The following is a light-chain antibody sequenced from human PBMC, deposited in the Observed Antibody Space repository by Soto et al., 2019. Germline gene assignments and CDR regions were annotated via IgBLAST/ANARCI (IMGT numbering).Light chain of an antibody. CDR2: NDN. CDR1: TSNIGSNL. V-gene: IGLV1-47*02. CDR3: AVWDDSLSGVV. J-gene: IGLJ2*01. Sequence: QLVLAQPPSASGTPGQRVTISCSGSTSNIGSNLASWYQQLPGSAPKLLIYNDNERPSGVPDRFSGSKSGTSASLGISGLRSEDEADYFCAVWDDSLSGVVFGGGTQLTVL.